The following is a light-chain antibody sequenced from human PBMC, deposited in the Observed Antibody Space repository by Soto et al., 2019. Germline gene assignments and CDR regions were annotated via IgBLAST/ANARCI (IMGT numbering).Light chain of an antibody. J-gene: IGKJ1*01. Sequence: DIQMTQSPSSLSASVGDRVTITCRASQGISIYLAWYQQKPGKVPTLLIYDGSTLQSGVPSRFRGSGSGTYFTLTINSLQPEDVATYYCQQHTSAPPWTFGQGTKVEIK. CDR1: QGISIY. CDR3: QQHTSAPPWT. V-gene: IGKV1-27*01. CDR2: DGS.